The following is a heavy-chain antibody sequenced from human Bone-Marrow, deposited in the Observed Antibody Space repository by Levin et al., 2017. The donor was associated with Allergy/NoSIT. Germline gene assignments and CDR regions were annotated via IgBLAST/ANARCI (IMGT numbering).Heavy chain of an antibody. CDR1: GGTFSNHA. J-gene: IGHJ6*03. D-gene: IGHD2-15*01. CDR2: IIPFLDTA. V-gene: IGHV1-69*06. CDR3: ARCTTRVVVNAAYFYYNMDV. Sequence: KISCRASGGTFSNHAVNWVRQAPGQGPEWMGGIIPFLDTANYAQKFQGRVKITADKFTNIVYMELSSLRSDDTAVYYCARCTTRVVVNAAYFYYNMDVWGTGTTVTVSS.